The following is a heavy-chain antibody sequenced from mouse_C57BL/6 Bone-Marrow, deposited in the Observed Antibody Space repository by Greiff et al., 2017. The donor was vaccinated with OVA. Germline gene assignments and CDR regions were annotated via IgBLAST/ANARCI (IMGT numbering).Heavy chain of an antibody. CDR3: ARGRGRRYFDY. Sequence: VQLQQSGAELVKPGASVKLSCTASGFNIKDYYMHWVKQRTEQGLEWIGRIDPEDGDTKYAPKFQGKATITADKSSNTAYLQLSSLTSEDTAVXYCARGRGRRYFDYWGQGTTLTVSS. V-gene: IGHV14-2*01. CDR2: IDPEDGDT. J-gene: IGHJ2*01. CDR1: GFNIKDYY.